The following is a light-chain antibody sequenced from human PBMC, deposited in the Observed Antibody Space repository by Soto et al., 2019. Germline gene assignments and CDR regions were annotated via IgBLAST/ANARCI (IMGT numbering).Light chain of an antibody. J-gene: IGLJ1*01. CDR3: RSYTSSSTLV. CDR2: DVS. CDR1: SSDVGGYNY. Sequence: QSALTQPASVSGSPGQSITISCTGTSSDVGGYNYVSWYQQHPGKAPKLMIYDVSNRPSGVSNRFSGSKSGNTASLTISGLQAEDGADYYCRSYTSSSTLVFGTGTKLTVL. V-gene: IGLV2-14*01.